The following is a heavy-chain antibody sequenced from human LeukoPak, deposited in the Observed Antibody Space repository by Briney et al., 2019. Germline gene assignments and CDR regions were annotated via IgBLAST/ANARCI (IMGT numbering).Heavy chain of an antibody. J-gene: IGHJ4*02. CDR3: ARGYSSSWLGYFDY. Sequence: PGGSLRLSCAASGFTFSSYGIHWVRQAPGKGLEWAAVVSSDGSIKYYADSGKGRFTIPRDTSKNTVYLQMNSLGTEDTAFYYCARGYSSSWLGYFDYWGQGTLVTVSS. D-gene: IGHD6-13*01. CDR1: GFTFSSYG. CDR2: VSSDGSIK. V-gene: IGHV3-30*03.